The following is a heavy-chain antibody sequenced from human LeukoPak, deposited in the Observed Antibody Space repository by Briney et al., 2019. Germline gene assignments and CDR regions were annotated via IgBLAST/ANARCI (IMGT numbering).Heavy chain of an antibody. CDR1: GGSISSSNW. CDR2: IYHSGST. Sequence: PPGTLSLTCAVSGGSISSSNWWSWVRQPPGKGLEWIGEIYHSGSTNYNPSLKSRVTISVDKSKNQFSLKLSSVTAADTAAYYCVTRAAWPYNWFDPWGQGTLVTVSS. D-gene: IGHD2-15*01. CDR3: VTRAAWPYNWFDP. J-gene: IGHJ5*02. V-gene: IGHV4-4*03.